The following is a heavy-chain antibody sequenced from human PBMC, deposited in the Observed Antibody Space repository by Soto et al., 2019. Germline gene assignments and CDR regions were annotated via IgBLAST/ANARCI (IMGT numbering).Heavy chain of an antibody. CDR2: LYNHGKT. D-gene: IGHD1-1*01. CDR3: ARLTEAERH. CDR1: GFIVSSSH. J-gene: IGHJ4*02. Sequence: EVQLVESGGGLTQPGGSLRLSCVVSGFIVSSSHMIWVRQAPGKGLEGVSILYNHGKTNYVDSVKGRFTITSDNAKNTVYLQINSQRVEDTAVYYCARLTEAERHWGQGALVTVSS. V-gene: IGHV3-53*01.